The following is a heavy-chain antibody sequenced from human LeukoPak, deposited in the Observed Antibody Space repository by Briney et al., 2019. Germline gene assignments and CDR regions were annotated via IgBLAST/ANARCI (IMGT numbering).Heavy chain of an antibody. Sequence: SETLSLTCTVSGGSVSSGSYYWGWIRQPPGKGLEWIGSIYYSGSTYYNPSLKSRVTISVDTSKNQFSLKLSSVTAADTAVYYCARTGYSSSWYLTYYYYGMDVWGQGTTVTVSS. V-gene: IGHV4-39*01. CDR3: ARTGYSSSWYLTYYYYGMDV. J-gene: IGHJ6*02. D-gene: IGHD6-13*01. CDR2: IYYSGST. CDR1: GGSVSSGSYY.